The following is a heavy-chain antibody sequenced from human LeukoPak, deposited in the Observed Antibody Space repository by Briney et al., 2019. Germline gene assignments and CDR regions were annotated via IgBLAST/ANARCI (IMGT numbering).Heavy chain of an antibody. V-gene: IGHV4-34*01. CDR2: INHSGST. CDR3: ARGPTYYYDSSGYLNY. CDR1: GGSFSGYY. D-gene: IGHD3-22*01. J-gene: IGHJ4*02. Sequence: KSSETLSLTCAVYGGSFSGYYWSWIRQPPGKGLEWIGEINHSGSTNYNPSLKSRVTISVDTPKNQFSLKLSSVTAADTAVYYCARGPTYYYDSSGYLNYWGQGTLVTVSS.